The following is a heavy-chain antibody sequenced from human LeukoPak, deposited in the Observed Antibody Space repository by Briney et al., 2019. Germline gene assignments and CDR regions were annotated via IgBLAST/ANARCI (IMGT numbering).Heavy chain of an antibody. Sequence: GGSLRLSCAASGFTFSNYWMHWIRQAPGKGLMWVSRINHDGSSTTCADSVTGRFTISRDNAKNTLYLQMNNLRAEDTAVYYCVRRWFITKIRGDFFDPWGPGTLVT. D-gene: IGHD3-10*01. J-gene: IGHJ5*02. CDR1: GFTFSNYW. CDR3: VRRWFITKIRGDFFDP. CDR2: INHDGSST. V-gene: IGHV3-74*01.